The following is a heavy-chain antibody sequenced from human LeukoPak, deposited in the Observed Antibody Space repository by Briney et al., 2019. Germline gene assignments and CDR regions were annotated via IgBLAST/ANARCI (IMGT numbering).Heavy chain of an antibody. V-gene: IGHV3-9*01. J-gene: IGHJ4*02. Sequence: GRSLRLSCAASGFTFDDYAMHWVRHAPAKGLEWVSGISWNSGSIGYADSVKGRFTISRDNAKNSLYLQMNSLRAEDTALYYCAKAGYSYGLVFFDYWGQGTLVTVSS. D-gene: IGHD5-18*01. CDR2: ISWNSGSI. CDR1: GFTFDDYA. CDR3: AKAGYSYGLVFFDY.